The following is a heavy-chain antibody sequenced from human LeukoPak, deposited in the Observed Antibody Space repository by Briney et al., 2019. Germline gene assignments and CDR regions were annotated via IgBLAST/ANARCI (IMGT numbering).Heavy chain of an antibody. Sequence: SETLSLTCTVSGGSISSYYWSWIRQPPGKGLEWIGYIYTSGSTNYNPSLKSRVTISVDTSKNQFSLKLSSVTAADTAVYYCARFVGSYYDFWSGYPGYMGVWGKGTTVTVSS. V-gene: IGHV4-4*09. CDR1: GGSISSYY. CDR3: ARFVGSYYDFWSGYPGYMGV. J-gene: IGHJ6*03. CDR2: IYTSGST. D-gene: IGHD3-3*01.